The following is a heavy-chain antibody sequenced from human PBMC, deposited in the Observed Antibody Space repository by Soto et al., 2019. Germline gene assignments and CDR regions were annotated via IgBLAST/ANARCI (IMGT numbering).Heavy chain of an antibody. CDR1: GFTFGDYA. V-gene: IGHV3-49*04. CDR2: IRSKAYGGTT. D-gene: IGHD2-21*01. CDR3: TRVRVVVKAYGMDV. Sequence: GGSLSLSCTASGFTFGDYAMSWVRQAPGKGLEWVGFIRSKAYGGTTEYAASVKGRFTISRDDSKSIAYLQMNSLKTEDTAVYYCTRVRVVVKAYGMDVWGQGTTVTVYS. J-gene: IGHJ6*02.